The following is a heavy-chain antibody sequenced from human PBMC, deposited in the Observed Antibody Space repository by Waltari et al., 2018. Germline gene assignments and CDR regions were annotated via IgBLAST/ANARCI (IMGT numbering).Heavy chain of an antibody. CDR1: GGSIRSYY. CDR3: ARGRMYYDILTGYYSYYYMDV. D-gene: IGHD3-9*01. CDR2: IYYSGST. Sequence: QVQLQESGPGLVKPSETLSLTCTVSGGSIRSYYWSWIRQPPGQGLEWIGYIYYSGSTNYNPSLKSRVTISVDTSKNQFSLKLSSVTAADTAVYYCARGRMYYDILTGYYSYYYMDVWGKGTTVTVSS. J-gene: IGHJ6*03. V-gene: IGHV4-59*01.